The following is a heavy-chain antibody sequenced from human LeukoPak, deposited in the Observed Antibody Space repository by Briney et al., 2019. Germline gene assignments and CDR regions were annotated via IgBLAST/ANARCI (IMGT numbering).Heavy chain of an antibody. D-gene: IGHD4-17*01. CDR1: GGSFSGYY. V-gene: IGHV4-34*01. Sequence: PSETLSLTCAVYGGSFSGYYWSWTRQPPGKGLEWIGEINHSGSTNYNPSLKSRVTISVDTSKNQFSLKLSSVTAADTAVYYCARATVTRGPNWFDPWGQGTLVTVSS. J-gene: IGHJ5*02. CDR2: INHSGST. CDR3: ARATVTRGPNWFDP.